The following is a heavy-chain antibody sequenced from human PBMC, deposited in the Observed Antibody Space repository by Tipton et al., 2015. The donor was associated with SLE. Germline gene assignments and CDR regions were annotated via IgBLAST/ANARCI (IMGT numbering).Heavy chain of an antibody. Sequence: TLSLTCSVSTYSISNGHYWAWVRQPPGKGLEWIGTVYHTGNTYYNPSLKSRVTMSVDTSKNQFSLKLNSVTAADTAVYYCARLGTEWAYVDVWGKGTTVTVSS. CDR1: TYSISNGHY. J-gene: IGHJ6*04. D-gene: IGHD1-14*01. CDR3: ARLGTEWAYVDV. CDR2: VYHTGNT. V-gene: IGHV4-38-2*01.